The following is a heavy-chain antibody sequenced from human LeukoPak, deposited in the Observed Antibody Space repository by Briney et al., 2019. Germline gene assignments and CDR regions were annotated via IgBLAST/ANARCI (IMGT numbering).Heavy chain of an antibody. CDR1: GFTFSSYG. V-gene: IGHV3-30*02. CDR3: AKAEHSYDILTGLDY. J-gene: IGHJ4*02. D-gene: IGHD3-9*01. CDR2: IRYDGSNK. Sequence: GGSLRLSCAASGFTFSSYGMHWVRQAPGKGLEWVAFIRYDGSNKYYADSVKGRFTISRDNSKNTLYLQMNSLRAEDTAVYYCAKAEHSYDILTGLDYWGQGTLVTVSS.